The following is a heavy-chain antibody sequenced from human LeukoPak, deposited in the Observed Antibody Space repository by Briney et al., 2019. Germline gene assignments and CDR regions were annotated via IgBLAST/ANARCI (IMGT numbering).Heavy chain of an antibody. J-gene: IGHJ5*02. D-gene: IGHD6-13*01. CDR3: ARGGSWYNWFDP. Sequence: GGSLRLSCAASGFTFSSYTMNWVRQAPGKGQEWVSSISGSSRHKYYADSVKGRFTISRGNAKNSLYLQMNSLRAEDTAVYYCARGGSWYNWFDPWGQGTLVTVPS. CDR1: GFTFSSYT. CDR2: ISGSSRHK. V-gene: IGHV3-21*01.